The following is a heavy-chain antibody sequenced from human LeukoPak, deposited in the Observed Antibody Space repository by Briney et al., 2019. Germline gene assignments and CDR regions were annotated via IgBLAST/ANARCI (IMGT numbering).Heavy chain of an antibody. V-gene: IGHV4-34*01. CDR1: GGSFSGYY. J-gene: IGHJ4*02. D-gene: IGHD2-15*01. CDR2: INHSGST. CDR3: ARRVVAATDGND. Sequence: SETLSLTCAVYGGSFSGYYWSWIRQPPGKGLEWIGEINHSGSTNYNPSLKSRVTISVDTSKNQFSLKLSSVTAADTAVYYCARRVVAATDGNDWGQGTLVTVSS.